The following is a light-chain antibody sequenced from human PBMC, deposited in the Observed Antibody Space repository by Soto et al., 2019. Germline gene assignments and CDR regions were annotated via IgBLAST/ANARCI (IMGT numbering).Light chain of an antibody. J-gene: IGKJ1*01. Sequence: IVLTQSPGTLSLSPGEGATRACRASQSVSSSYVAWYQHKPGQAPRLLIYGASSRATGIPDRFSGSGSGTDFTLTITRLEPEDFAVYYCQQYGSSSWTFGQGTKVDIK. CDR2: GAS. V-gene: IGKV3-20*01. CDR3: QQYGSSSWT. CDR1: QSVSSSY.